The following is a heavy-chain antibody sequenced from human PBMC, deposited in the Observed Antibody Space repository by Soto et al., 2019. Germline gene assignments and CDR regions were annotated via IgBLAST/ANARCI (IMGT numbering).Heavy chain of an antibody. J-gene: IGHJ4*02. CDR2: IIPIFGTA. Sequence: QVQLVQSGAEVKKPGSSVKVSCKASGGTFSSYAISWVRQAPGQGLEWMGGIIPIFGTANYAQKFQGRVTITADESTSTAHMELSRLRSADTAVYYCARPKALDLRVFDYWGQGTLVTVSS. CDR3: ARPKALDLRVFDY. D-gene: IGHD1-7*01. CDR1: GGTFSSYA. V-gene: IGHV1-69*12.